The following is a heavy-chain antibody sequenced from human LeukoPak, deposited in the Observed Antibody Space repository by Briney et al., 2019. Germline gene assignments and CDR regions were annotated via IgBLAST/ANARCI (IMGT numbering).Heavy chain of an antibody. CDR2: INWNGGNT. CDR3: ARVDTAMVMGLDY. Sequence: GGSLRLSCAASGFTLDEYGMSWVRQAPGKGLEWVSGINWNGGNTGYADSVKGRFTISRDNAKNSLYLQMNSLRAEDTALYYCARVDTAMVMGLDYWGQGTLVTVSS. V-gene: IGHV3-20*04. J-gene: IGHJ4*02. D-gene: IGHD5-18*01. CDR1: GFTLDEYG.